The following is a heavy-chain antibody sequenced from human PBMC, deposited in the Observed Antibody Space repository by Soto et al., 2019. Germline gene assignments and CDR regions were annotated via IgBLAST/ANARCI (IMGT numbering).Heavy chain of an antibody. Sequence: EVQLVESGGGLVKPGGSLRLSCAASGFTFSSYTMNWVRQAPGKGLEWVSSISSGSSYTNYADSVKGRFTISRDNAKNSLYLQMNSLRAEDTAVYYCARYQVVITAFDAFDIWGQGTMVTVSS. CDR2: ISSGSSYT. CDR1: GFTFSSYT. D-gene: IGHD3-22*01. V-gene: IGHV3-21*01. CDR3: ARYQVVITAFDAFDI. J-gene: IGHJ3*02.